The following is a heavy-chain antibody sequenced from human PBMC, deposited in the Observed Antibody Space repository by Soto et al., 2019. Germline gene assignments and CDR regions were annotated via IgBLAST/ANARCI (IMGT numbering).Heavy chain of an antibody. CDR1: GDSISSSSYY. Sequence: PSETLSLTCTVSGDSISSSSYYWGWIRQPPGKGLEWIGSIYYSGSTYYNPSLKSRVTISVDKSKNQFSLKLSSVTAADTAVYYCARVIYGDLHPKFDYWGQGTLVTVSS. CDR2: IYYSGST. CDR3: ARVIYGDLHPKFDY. J-gene: IGHJ4*02. D-gene: IGHD4-17*01. V-gene: IGHV4-39*07.